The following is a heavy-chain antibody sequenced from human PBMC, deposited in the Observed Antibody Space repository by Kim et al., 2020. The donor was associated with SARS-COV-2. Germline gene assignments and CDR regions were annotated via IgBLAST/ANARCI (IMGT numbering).Heavy chain of an antibody. J-gene: IGHJ6*03. CDR3: AKEGDSYGGAYMDV. D-gene: IGHD5-18*01. Sequence: AGSVKGRCTISRDNSKNTLYLQMNSLRAEDTAVYYCAKEGDSYGGAYMDVWGKGTTVTVSS. V-gene: IGHV3-23*01.